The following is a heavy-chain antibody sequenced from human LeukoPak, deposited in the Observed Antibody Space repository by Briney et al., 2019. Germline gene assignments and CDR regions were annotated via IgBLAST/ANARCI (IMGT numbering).Heavy chain of an antibody. CDR2: LYYTGTT. J-gene: IGHJ6*02. CDR3: ARDLGVRGMDV. Sequence: SQTLSLTCTVSGGSISSGGCYWSWIRQHPGKGLEWIGYLYYTGTTYYNPSLKSRIIISVDTSKTQFSLRLSSVSAADTAIYYCARDLGVRGMDVWGQGTTVTVSS. CDR1: GGSISSGGCY. D-gene: IGHD2-21*01. V-gene: IGHV4-31*03.